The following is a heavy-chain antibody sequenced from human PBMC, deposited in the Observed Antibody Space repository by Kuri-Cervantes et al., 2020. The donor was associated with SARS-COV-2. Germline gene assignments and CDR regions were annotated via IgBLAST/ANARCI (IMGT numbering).Heavy chain of an antibody. J-gene: IGHJ4*02. CDR3: AKGPSESFGY. Sequence: GESLKISCAASGFTFSSYDMHWVRQATGKGLEWVSAIGTAGDTYYADSVKGRFTISRDNSKDTLYLQMNSLRAEGTAVYYCAKGPSESFGYWGQGTLVTVSS. V-gene: IGHV3-13*04. CDR2: IGTAGDT. D-gene: IGHD3-10*01. CDR1: GFTFSSYD.